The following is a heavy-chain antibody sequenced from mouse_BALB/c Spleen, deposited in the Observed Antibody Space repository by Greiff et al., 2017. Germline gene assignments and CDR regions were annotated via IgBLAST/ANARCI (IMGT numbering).Heavy chain of an antibody. CDR1: GFTFNTYA. J-gene: IGHJ4*01. D-gene: IGHD1-1*01. CDR3: VNLYYYGSSYYAMDY. Sequence: EVHLVESGGGLVQPKGSLKLSCAASGFTFNTYAMNWVRQAPGKGLEWVARIRSKSNNYATYYADSVKDRFTISRDDSQSMLYLQMNNLKTEDTAMYYCVNLYYYGSSYYAMDYWGQGTSVTVSS. CDR2: IRSKSNNYAT. V-gene: IGHV10-1*02.